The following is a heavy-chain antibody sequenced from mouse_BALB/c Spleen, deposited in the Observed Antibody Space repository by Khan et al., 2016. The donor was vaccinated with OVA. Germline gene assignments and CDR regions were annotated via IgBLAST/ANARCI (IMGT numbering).Heavy chain of an antibody. J-gene: IGHJ3*01. CDR3: ARSNGYYWFAY. CDR1: GYTFTNYG. V-gene: IGHV9-3-1*01. CDR2: INTYIGEP. D-gene: IGHD2-3*01. Sequence: QIQLVQSGPELKKPGETVKISCRASGYTFTNYGMNWVKQAPGQGLKWMGWINTYIGEPTYADDFQGRFAFSFESSASTAHLQINNLKTEDTATYFCARSNGYYWFAYWGQGPLVTVSA.